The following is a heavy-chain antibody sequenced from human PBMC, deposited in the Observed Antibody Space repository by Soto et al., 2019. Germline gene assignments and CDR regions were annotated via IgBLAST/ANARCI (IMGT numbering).Heavy chain of an antibody. CDR1: GGSITSSSYY. CDR3: ATQEVGGSYVYTFDP. D-gene: IGHD1-26*01. V-gene: IGHV4-39*01. Sequence: KPLETLSLTCTVSGGSITSSSYYWGWIRQPPGKGLEWIGSIYYSGSTYYNPSLKSRVTISVDTSKNQFSLKLSSVTAADTAVYYCATQEVGGSYVYTFDPWGQGTLVTVSS. J-gene: IGHJ5*02. CDR2: IYYSGST.